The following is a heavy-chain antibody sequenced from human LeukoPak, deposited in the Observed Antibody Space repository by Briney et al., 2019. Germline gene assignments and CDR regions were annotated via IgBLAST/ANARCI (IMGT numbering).Heavy chain of an antibody. CDR1: GFTFSSYS. Sequence: PGGSLRLSCAASGFTFSSYSMNWVRQAPGKGLEWVSSISSSSSYIYYADSVKGRFTISRVNAKNSLYLQMNSLRAEDTAVYYCARDSSYDFWSGYSWDLIDYWGQGTLVTVSS. V-gene: IGHV3-21*01. CDR3: ARDSSYDFWSGYSWDLIDY. J-gene: IGHJ4*02. D-gene: IGHD3-3*01. CDR2: ISSSSSYI.